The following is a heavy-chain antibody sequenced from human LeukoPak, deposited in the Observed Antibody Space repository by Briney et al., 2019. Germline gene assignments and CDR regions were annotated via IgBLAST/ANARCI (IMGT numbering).Heavy chain of an antibody. CDR2: IYYSGST. J-gene: IGHJ3*02. CDR3: ARIAAAGTPYDAFDI. Sequence: PSETLSLTCTVSGGSISTSSYYWGWIRQPPGKGLECIGNIYYSGSTYYNPSLKSQVTISVDTSKNQFSLKLSSVTAADTAVYXXARIAAAGTPYDAFDIWGQGTMVTVSS. V-gene: IGHV4-39*07. D-gene: IGHD6-13*01. CDR1: GGSISTSSYY.